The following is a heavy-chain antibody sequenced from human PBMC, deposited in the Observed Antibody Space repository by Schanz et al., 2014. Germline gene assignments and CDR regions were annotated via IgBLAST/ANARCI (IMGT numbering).Heavy chain of an antibody. J-gene: IGHJ6*02. CDR2: ISDSGTYT. CDR3: AKDGPGGSGSYSADGGMDV. V-gene: IGHV3-23*04. Sequence: EVQLAESGGGLVQPGGSLRLSCSASTFTFDHYAMTWVRQAPGKGLEWLSYISDSGTYTNYADSVKGRFTISRDNSKNTLYLQMNSLRAEDTAVYYCAKDGPGGSGSYSADGGMDVWGQGTTVTVSS. CDR1: TFTFDHYA. D-gene: IGHD3-10*01.